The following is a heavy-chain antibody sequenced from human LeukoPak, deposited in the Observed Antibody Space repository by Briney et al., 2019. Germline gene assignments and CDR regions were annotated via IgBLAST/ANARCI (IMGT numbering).Heavy chain of an antibody. CDR3: ARDPGAYSSSPIDY. V-gene: IGHV3-23*01. Sequence: PGGSLRPSSAASGFTFSSYGMSWVRQAPGKGLEWVSATSGSGGSTYSADSVKGRFTTSRDNARNSLYLRMNSLRAEDTAVYYCARDPGAYSSSPIDYWGQGTLVTVSS. CDR1: GFTFSSYG. CDR2: TSGSGGST. D-gene: IGHD6-6*01. J-gene: IGHJ4*02.